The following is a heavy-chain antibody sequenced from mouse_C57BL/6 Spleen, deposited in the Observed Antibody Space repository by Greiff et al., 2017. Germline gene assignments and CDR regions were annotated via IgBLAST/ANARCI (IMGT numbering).Heavy chain of an antibody. V-gene: IGHV1-80*01. D-gene: IGHD1-1*01. J-gene: IGHJ2*01. CDR3: ARSDYYGSSYFDY. CDR2: IYPGDGDT. CDR1: GYAFSSYW. Sequence: VMLVESGAELVKPGASVKISCKASGYAFSSYWMNWVKQRPGKGLEWIGQIYPGDGDTNYNGKVKGKATLTADKSSSTAYMQLSSLTSEDSAVYFCARSDYYGSSYFDYWGQGTTLTVSS.